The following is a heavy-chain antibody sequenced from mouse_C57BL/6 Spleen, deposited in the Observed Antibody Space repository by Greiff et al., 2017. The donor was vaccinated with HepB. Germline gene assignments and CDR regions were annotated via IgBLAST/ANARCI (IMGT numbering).Heavy chain of an antibody. CDR2: ISYDGSN. CDR1: GYSITSGYY. V-gene: IGHV3-6*01. J-gene: IGHJ1*03. CDR3: ARGGHYDGYYVGWYFDV. D-gene: IGHD2-3*01. Sequence: EVKLMESGPGLVKPSQSLSLTCSVTGYSITSGYYWNWIRQFPGNKLEWMGYISYDGSNNYNPSLKNRISITRDTSKNQFFLKLNSVTTEDTATYYCARGGHYDGYYVGWYFDVWGTGTTVTVSS.